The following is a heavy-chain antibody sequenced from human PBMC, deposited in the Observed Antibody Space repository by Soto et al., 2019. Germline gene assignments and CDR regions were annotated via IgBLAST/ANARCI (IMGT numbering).Heavy chain of an antibody. V-gene: IGHV4-59*08. CDR3: ARRYGGNLDY. Sequence: QVQLQESGPGLVKPSETLSLTCTVSGGSISSYYWSWIRQPPGKGLEWIGYIYYSGGTNYNPSLKSRVTISVDSSKNHFSLKRSSVTAADTAVDYCARRYGGNLDYWGQGTLVTVSS. CDR2: IYYSGGT. D-gene: IGHD1-26*01. CDR1: GGSISSYY. J-gene: IGHJ4*02.